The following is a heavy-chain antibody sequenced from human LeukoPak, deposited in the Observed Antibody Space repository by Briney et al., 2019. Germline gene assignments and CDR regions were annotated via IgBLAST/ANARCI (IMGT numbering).Heavy chain of an antibody. CDR1: GGSISSSNW. D-gene: IGHD3-22*01. CDR3: ARPRDSSGYGFDY. J-gene: IGHJ4*02. V-gene: IGHV4-4*02. CDR2: INHSGST. Sequence: SGTLSLTCAVSGGSISSSNWWSWVRQPPGKGLEWIGEINHSGSTNYNPSLKSRVTISVDTSKNRFSLKLSSVTAADTAVYYCARPRDSSGYGFDYWGQGTLVTVSS.